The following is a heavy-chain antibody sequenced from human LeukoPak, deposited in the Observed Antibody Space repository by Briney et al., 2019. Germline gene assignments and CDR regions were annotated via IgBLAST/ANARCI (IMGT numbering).Heavy chain of an antibody. CDR2: IRSKANNYAT. Sequence: PGGSLRLSCAASGFTFSGSDMHWVRQASGKGLEWVGRIRSKANNYATAYAASVKGRFTISRDDSKNTAYLQMNSLKIEDTAFYYCTSPYSSSNVIYWGQGTLVTVSS. V-gene: IGHV3-73*01. CDR3: TSPYSSSNVIY. J-gene: IGHJ4*02. D-gene: IGHD2-21*01. CDR1: GFTFSGSD.